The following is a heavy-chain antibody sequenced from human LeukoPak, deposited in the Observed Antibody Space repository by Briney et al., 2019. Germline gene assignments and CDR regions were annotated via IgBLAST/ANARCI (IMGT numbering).Heavy chain of an antibody. Sequence: ASVKVSCKASGYTFTSYPISWVRQAPGQGLEWMGWVTVYNGNTNYAQKVQGRVTMTTDTSTSTAYMELRSLRSDDTAVYYCARGHDYGDYVGDFDYWGQGTLVTVSS. CDR2: VTVYNGNT. D-gene: IGHD4-17*01. CDR1: GYTFTSYP. CDR3: ARGHDYGDYVGDFDY. J-gene: IGHJ4*02. V-gene: IGHV1-18*01.